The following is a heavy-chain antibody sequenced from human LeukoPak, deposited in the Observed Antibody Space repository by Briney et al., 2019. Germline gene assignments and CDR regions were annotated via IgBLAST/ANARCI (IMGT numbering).Heavy chain of an antibody. CDR2: INSDGSST. D-gene: IGHD3-16*02. V-gene: IGHV3-74*01. CDR1: GFTFSSYW. Sequence: GGSLRLSCAASGFTFSSYWMHWVRQAPGKGPVWVSRINSDGSSTNYADSVKGRFTISRDNAKNTLFLQMNSLRAEDTAAYYCTSVDLRGYRSFYHYYGMDLWGQGTTVTVSS. J-gene: IGHJ6*02. CDR3: TSVDLRGYRSFYHYYGMDL.